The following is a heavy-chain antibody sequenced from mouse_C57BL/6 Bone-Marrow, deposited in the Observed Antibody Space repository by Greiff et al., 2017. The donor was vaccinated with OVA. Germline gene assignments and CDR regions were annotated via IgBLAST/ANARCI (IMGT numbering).Heavy chain of an antibody. V-gene: IGHV5-12*01. Sequence: DVKLQESGGGLVQPGGSLKLSCAASGFTFSDYYMYWVRQTPEKRLEWVAYISNGGGSTYYPDTVKGRFTISRDNAKNTLYLQMSRQKSEDTAMYYCARGGGNYVRYWYFDVWGTGTTVTVSS. J-gene: IGHJ1*03. CDR1: GFTFSDYY. D-gene: IGHD2-1*01. CDR2: ISNGGGST. CDR3: ARGGGNYVRYWYFDV.